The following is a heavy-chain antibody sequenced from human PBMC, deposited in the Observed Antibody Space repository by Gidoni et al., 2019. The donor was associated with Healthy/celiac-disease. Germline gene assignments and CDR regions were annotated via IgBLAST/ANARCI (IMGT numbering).Heavy chain of an antibody. CDR3: ARDPGSDIVATIPFDY. CDR2: IWYDGSNK. D-gene: IGHD5-12*01. V-gene: IGHV3-33*01. Sequence: QVQLVESGGGVVQPGRSLGLSCAASGFPLSSYGMHWVRQAPGKGLEWVAVIWYDGSNKYYADSVKGRFTISRDNSKNTLYLQMNSLRAEDTAVYYCARDPGSDIVATIPFDYWGQGTLVTVSS. J-gene: IGHJ4*02. CDR1: GFPLSSYG.